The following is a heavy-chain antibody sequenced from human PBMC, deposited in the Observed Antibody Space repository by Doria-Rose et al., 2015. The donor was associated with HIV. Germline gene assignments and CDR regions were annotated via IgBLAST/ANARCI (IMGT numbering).Heavy chain of an antibody. J-gene: IGHJ4*02. D-gene: IGHD6-13*01. V-gene: IGHV2-26*01. CDR2: IFSDDER. CDR1: GVSLSSPGMG. Sequence: QITLKESGPVLVKPTETLTLTCTVSGVSLSSPGMGVSWIRQPPEKALEWLAQIFSDDERSYKTSLKSRLTMPRCTSKSQVVLTMTDMDPVDTATYYCARIKSSRWYHKYYFDFWGQGTLVIVSA. CDR3: ARIKSSRWYHKYYFDF.